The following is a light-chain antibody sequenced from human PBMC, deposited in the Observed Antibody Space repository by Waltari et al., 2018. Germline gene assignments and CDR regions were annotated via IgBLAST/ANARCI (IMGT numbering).Light chain of an antibody. CDR2: GAS. Sequence: DIQMTQSPSSLSASVGDRVTITCRASQSISSYLNWYQQKPGKAHKLLIYGASSLRGGAPSRFGGSRAGTDFTLTISSLQPEDFASYYCQQTYSSPLTFGPGTKLDIK. CDR1: QSISSY. V-gene: IGKV1-39*01. CDR3: QQTYSSPLT. J-gene: IGKJ3*01.